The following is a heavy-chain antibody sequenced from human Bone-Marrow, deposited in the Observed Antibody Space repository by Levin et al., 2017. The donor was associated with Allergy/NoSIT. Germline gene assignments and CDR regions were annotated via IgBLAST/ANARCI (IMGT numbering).Heavy chain of an antibody. D-gene: IGHD1-26*01. J-gene: IGHJ4*02. Sequence: LSLTCAASGFTFSSYGMHWVRQAPGKGLEWVAVISYDGSNKYYADSVKGRFTISRDNSKNTLYLQMNSLRAEDTAVYYCAKEVGATLIDYWGQGTLVTVSS. CDR2: ISYDGSNK. V-gene: IGHV3-30*18. CDR1: GFTFSSYG. CDR3: AKEVGATLIDY.